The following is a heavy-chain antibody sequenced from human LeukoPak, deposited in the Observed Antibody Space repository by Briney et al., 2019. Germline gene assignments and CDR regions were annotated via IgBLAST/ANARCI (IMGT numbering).Heavy chain of an antibody. J-gene: IGHJ4*02. D-gene: IGHD3-10*01. V-gene: IGHV3-23*01. CDR2: ISGSGGST. Sequence: PGGSLRLSCAASGFTFNSYAMSWVRQAPGKGLGWVSAISGSGGSTYYADSVKGRFTISRDNSKNTLYLQMNSLRAEDTAVYYCAKDYYYGSGIHRRYFDYWGQGTLVTVSS. CDR3: AKDYYYGSGIHRRYFDY. CDR1: GFTFNSYA.